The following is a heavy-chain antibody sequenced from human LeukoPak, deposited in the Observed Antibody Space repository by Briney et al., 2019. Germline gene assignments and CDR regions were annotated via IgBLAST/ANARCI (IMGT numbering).Heavy chain of an antibody. CDR1: GYTFTNYG. Sequence: ASVKVSCKASGYTFTNYGIRWVRQAPGQGLECMGWLRVYNGNTNYAQRFQGRVTMTTETSTSTSYVERRSLRSDDTAVYYCARVRDYGGIGEDYWGQGTLVTVSS. D-gene: IGHD3-16*01. V-gene: IGHV1-18*01. J-gene: IGHJ4*02. CDR2: LRVYNGNT. CDR3: ARVRDYGGIGEDY.